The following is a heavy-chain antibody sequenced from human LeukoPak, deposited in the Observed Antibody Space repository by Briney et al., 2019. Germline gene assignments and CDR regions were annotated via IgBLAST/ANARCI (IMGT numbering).Heavy chain of an antibody. CDR3: AREAFDGGSGSAESYYYMDV. D-gene: IGHD2-15*01. CDR2: INPNSGGT. Sequence: ASVKVSCKASGYTFTVYYVHWVRQAPGQGLEWMGWINPNSGGTNYAQRFQGRVTMTRDTSISTAYMELSRLRSDDTAVYYCAREAFDGGSGSAESYYYMDVWGKGTTVTVSS. CDR1: GYTFTVYY. V-gene: IGHV1-2*02. J-gene: IGHJ6*03.